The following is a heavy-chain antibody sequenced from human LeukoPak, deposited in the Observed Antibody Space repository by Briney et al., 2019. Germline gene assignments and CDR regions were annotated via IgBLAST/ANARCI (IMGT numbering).Heavy chain of an antibody. D-gene: IGHD6-13*01. V-gene: IGHV4-38-2*02. Sequence: PSETLSLTCTVSGYSISSGYYWGWIRQPPGRGLEWIGYIYYSGSTNYNPSLKSRVTISVDTSKNQFSLRLSSVTAADTAVYYCARVTGYVMEDYFDYWGQGTLVTVSS. CDR1: GYSISSGYY. CDR3: ARVTGYVMEDYFDY. CDR2: IYYSGST. J-gene: IGHJ4*02.